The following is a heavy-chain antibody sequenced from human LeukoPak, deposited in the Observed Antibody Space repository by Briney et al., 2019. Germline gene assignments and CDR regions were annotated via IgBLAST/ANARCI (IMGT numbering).Heavy chain of an antibody. D-gene: IGHD4-17*01. CDR1: GFTFNTYT. J-gene: IGHJ4*02. CDR2: IRSGSSYM. CDR3: ARDAGLDYGDSFDY. Sequence: GGSLRLSCAASGFTFNTYTMTWVRQAPGKGLEWVSSIRSGSSYMYYTDSLKGRFTISRDNAKNSLYLQMNSLTGEDTAVYYCARDAGLDYGDSFDYWGQETLVIVST. V-gene: IGHV3-21*01.